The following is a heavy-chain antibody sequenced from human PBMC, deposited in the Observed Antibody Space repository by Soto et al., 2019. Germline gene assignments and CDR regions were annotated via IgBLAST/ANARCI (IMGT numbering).Heavy chain of an antibody. Sequence: PGGSMRLSCAASEFTFGSFGMSWIRQAPGKGLEWISAISATGGGVYFADSVKGRFTISRDNSKNTLYLQMNSLRAEDTAVYYCAKEYYGADIVATIYAPQYYYYGMDVWGQGTTVTVSS. D-gene: IGHD5-12*01. J-gene: IGHJ6*02. CDR1: EFTFGSFG. CDR3: AKEYYGADIVATIYAPQYYYYGMDV. V-gene: IGHV3-23*01. CDR2: ISATGGGV.